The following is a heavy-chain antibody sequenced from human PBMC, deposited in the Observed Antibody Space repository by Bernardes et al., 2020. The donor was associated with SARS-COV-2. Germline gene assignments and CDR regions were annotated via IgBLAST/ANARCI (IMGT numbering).Heavy chain of an antibody. V-gene: IGHV3-53*01. CDR2: IYSGGST. Sequence: GGSLRLSCAASGFTVSSNYMSWVRQAPGKGLEWVSVIYSGGSTYYADSVKGRFTISRDNSKNTLYLQMNSLRAEDTAVYYCAREFEYSSSHKYYYGMDVWGQGTTVTVSS. CDR1: GFTVSSNY. CDR3: AREFEYSSSHKYYYGMDV. J-gene: IGHJ6*02. D-gene: IGHD6-6*01.